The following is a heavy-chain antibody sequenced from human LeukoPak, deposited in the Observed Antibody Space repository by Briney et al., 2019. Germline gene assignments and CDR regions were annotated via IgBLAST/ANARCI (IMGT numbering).Heavy chain of an antibody. J-gene: IGHJ4*02. D-gene: IGHD5-24*01. CDR2: INPKSGGT. CDR3: ARELRDGYTIRVTD. Sequence: ASVKVSCKASGYTFTGYYMDWVRQAHGQGLEWMGRINPKSGGTKYEKKFEGRVTMNRDTSISKAYMEVSRLRSDDTAVYYCARELRDGYTIRVTDWGQGTLVTVSS. V-gene: IGHV1-2*06. CDR1: GYTFTGYY.